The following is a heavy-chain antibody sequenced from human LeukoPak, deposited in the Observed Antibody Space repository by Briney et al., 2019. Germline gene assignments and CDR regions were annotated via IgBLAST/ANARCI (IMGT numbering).Heavy chain of an antibody. CDR3: ARGRDYYDSSGYYHDNYYFDY. CDR2: IIPIFGTA. D-gene: IGHD3-22*01. V-gene: IGHV1-69*05. Sequence: GASVKVSCKASGGTFSSYAISWVRQAPGQGLEWMGGIIPIFGTANYAQEFQGRVTITRDTSASTAYMELSSLRSEDMAVYYCARGRDYYDSSGYYHDNYYFDYWGQGTLVTVSS. J-gene: IGHJ4*02. CDR1: GGTFSSYA.